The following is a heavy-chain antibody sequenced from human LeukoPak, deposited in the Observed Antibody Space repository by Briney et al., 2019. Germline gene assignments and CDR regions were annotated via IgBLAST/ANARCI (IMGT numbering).Heavy chain of an antibody. D-gene: IGHD6-13*01. CDR3: AGQAAAGDWFDP. J-gene: IGHJ5*02. Sequence: SEALSLTCTVSGGSISSYYWSWIRQPPGKGLEWIGNIYYSGSTNYNPSLKSRVTISVDTSKNQFSLKLSSVTAADTAVYYCAGQAAAGDWFDPWGQGTLVTVSS. CDR2: IYYSGST. CDR1: GGSISSYY. V-gene: IGHV4-59*01.